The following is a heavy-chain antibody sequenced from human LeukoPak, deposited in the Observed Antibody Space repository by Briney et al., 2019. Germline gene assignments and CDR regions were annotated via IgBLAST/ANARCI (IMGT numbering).Heavy chain of an antibody. Sequence: ASVKVSCKVSGYTLTELSMHWVRQAPGQGLEWMVWINPNSGGTNYAQKFQGRVTMTRDTSISTAYMELSRLRSDDTAVYYRARLKPAVDYWGQGTLVTVSS. V-gene: IGHV1-2*02. J-gene: IGHJ4*02. D-gene: IGHD2-2*01. CDR2: INPNSGGT. CDR1: GYTLTELS. CDR3: ARLKPAVDY.